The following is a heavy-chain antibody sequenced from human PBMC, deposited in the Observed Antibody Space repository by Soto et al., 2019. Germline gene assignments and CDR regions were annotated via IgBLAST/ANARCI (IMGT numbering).Heavy chain of an antibody. D-gene: IGHD3-3*01. CDR2: IYYSGST. Sequence: QLQLQESGPGLVKPSETLSLICTVSGGSISSSRYRWGWVRQPPGKGLEWIGTIYYSGSTHYNPSLKSRVTISVDTSKSQFSLRLNSVTAADTAVYYCATVDGLGVVPPFMDYWGQGTLVTVSS. V-gene: IGHV4-39*01. CDR3: ATVDGLGVVPPFMDY. J-gene: IGHJ4*02. CDR1: GGSISSSRYR.